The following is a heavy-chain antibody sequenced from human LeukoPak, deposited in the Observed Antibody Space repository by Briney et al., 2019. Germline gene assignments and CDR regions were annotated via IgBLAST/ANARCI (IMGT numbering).Heavy chain of an antibody. D-gene: IGHD6-19*01. Sequence: PGVSLRLSCAASGFTFSSYGMHWVRQAQGKGLEWVAFIRYDGSNQYYADSVKGRFTISRDSSKNTLYLQMNSLRGDDTAVYYCAKDMGYNTGWTRFDYWGQGTLVTVSS. V-gene: IGHV3-30*02. CDR1: GFTFSSYG. CDR2: IRYDGSNQ. CDR3: AKDMGYNTGWTRFDY. J-gene: IGHJ4*02.